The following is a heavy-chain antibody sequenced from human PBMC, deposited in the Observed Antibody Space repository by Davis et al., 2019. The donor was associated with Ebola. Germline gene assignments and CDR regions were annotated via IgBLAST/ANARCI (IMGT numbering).Heavy chain of an antibody. V-gene: IGHV3-21*04. D-gene: IGHD5-24*01. Sequence: GESLKISCAASGFTFGTYSMNWVRQAPGKGLEWVSSISGSSSYIYYADSVEGRFTISRDNTKNTLHLQMNSLRVEDTAIYYCAKDADEDGYGLFDNWGQGALVSVSS. CDR1: GFTFGTYS. CDR2: ISGSSSYI. CDR3: AKDADEDGYGLFDN. J-gene: IGHJ4*02.